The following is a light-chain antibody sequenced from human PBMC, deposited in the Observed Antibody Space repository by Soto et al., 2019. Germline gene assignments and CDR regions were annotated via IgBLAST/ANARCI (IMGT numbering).Light chain of an antibody. CDR2: DAS. V-gene: IGKV3-11*01. CDR3: QQRSNWPGK. CDR1: QSVRSS. J-gene: IGKJ1*01. Sequence: IVLTHSQTTLSFSPPERVRLXYMASQSVRSSLAWYQQQPGQAPRLLIYDASNRATGIPGRFSGSGSGTDFTLTISSLDPKDFAVYYCQQRSNWPGKFGLGTKVDIK.